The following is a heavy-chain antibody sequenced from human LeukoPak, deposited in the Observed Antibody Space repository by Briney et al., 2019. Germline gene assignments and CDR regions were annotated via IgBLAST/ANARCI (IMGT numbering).Heavy chain of an antibody. CDR3: AQASSYTEAIRYNPSWFGP. J-gene: IGHJ5*02. Sequence: MTSETLSLTCANYGGPFSGFFWSWIRQPPGKGLEWIGGINDGGRTNYNPSLQSRVTISIDTSKNQFSLKLTSVTAADTAVYYCAQASSYTEAIRYNPSWFGPWGQGTLVTVSS. D-gene: IGHD3-10*01. V-gene: IGHV4-34*01. CDR1: GGPFSGFF. CDR2: INDGGRT.